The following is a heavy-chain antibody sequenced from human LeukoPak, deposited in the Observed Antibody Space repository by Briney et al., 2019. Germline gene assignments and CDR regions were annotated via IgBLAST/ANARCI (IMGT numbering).Heavy chain of an antibody. CDR1: GGSLSSRNYY. CDR3: ASRPPDYGDLFDY. CDR2: IYYSGST. J-gene: IGHJ4*02. Sequence: PSGTLSLTCTVSGGSLSSRNYYWGWIRQPPGKGLEWIGTIYYSGSTYYNPSLKSRVTISVDTSKNHFSLRLSSVTAADTAVYYCASRPPDYGDLFDYWGQGTLVTVSS. D-gene: IGHD4-17*01. V-gene: IGHV4-39*02.